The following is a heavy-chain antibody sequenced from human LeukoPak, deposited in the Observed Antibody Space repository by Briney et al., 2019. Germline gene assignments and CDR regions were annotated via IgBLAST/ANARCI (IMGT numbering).Heavy chain of an antibody. Sequence: PSETLSLTCTVSGGSISSYYWSWIRQPPGKGLEWIAYIYYSGSTYYNPSLKSRVTISVDTSKNQFSLKLSSVTAADTAVYYCARHGLRGYSYGNNWFDPWGQGTLVTVSS. V-gene: IGHV4-59*08. CDR2: IYYSGST. CDR1: GGSISSYY. CDR3: ARHGLRGYSYGNNWFDP. D-gene: IGHD5-18*01. J-gene: IGHJ5*02.